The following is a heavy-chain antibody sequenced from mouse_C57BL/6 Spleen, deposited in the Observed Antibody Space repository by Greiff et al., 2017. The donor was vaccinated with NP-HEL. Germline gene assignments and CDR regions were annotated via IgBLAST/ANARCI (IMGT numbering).Heavy chain of an antibody. CDR1: GYTFTDYE. Sequence: QVHVKQSGAELVRPGASVTLSCKASGYTFTDYEMHWVKQTPVHGLEWIGAIDPETGGTAYNQKFKGKAILTADKSSSTAYMELRSLTSEDSAVYYCTRSKYFDVWGTGTTVTVSS. CDR3: TRSKYFDV. J-gene: IGHJ1*03. CDR2: IDPETGGT. V-gene: IGHV1-15*01.